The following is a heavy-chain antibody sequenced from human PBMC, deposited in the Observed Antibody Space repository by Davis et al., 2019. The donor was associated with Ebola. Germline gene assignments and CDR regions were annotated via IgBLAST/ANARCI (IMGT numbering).Heavy chain of an antibody. V-gene: IGHV1-18*01. CDR3: ARGPHLYYDFWSGSPRENWFDP. CDR1: GYTYSSYG. D-gene: IGHD3-3*01. J-gene: IGHJ5*02. CDR2: ISAYTGNT. Sequence: ASVQVSCKASGYTYSSYGIRWVRQAPGQGLEWMGWISAYTGNTNYAQKLQGRVTMTTDTSTSTAYMELRRLRSDDTAVYYCARGPHLYYDFWSGSPRENWFDPWGQGTLVTVSS.